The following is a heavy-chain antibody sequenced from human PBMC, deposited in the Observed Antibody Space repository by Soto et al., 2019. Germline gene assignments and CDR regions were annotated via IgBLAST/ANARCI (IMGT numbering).Heavy chain of an antibody. D-gene: IGHD6-13*01. V-gene: IGHV3-30-3*01. CDR2: ISYDGSNK. Sequence: GGSLRLSCAASGFTFSSYAMHWVRQAPGKGLEWVAVISYDGSNKYYADSVKGRFTISRDNSKNTLYLQMNSLRAEDTAVYYCARDTTDSSSWLYDYWGQGPLVTVSS. CDR1: GFTFSSYA. CDR3: ARDTTDSSSWLYDY. J-gene: IGHJ4*02.